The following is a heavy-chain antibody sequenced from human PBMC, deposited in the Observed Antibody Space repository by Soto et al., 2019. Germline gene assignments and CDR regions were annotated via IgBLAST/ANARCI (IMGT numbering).Heavy chain of an antibody. CDR2: ISYDGSNK. Sequence: GGSLRLSCAASGFTFSSYGMHWVRQAPGKGLEWVAVISYDGSNKYYADSVKGRFTISRDNSKNTLYLQMNSLRAEDTAVYYCAKLVQDIVVVVAATPNAFDIWGQGTMVTVSS. V-gene: IGHV3-30*18. D-gene: IGHD2-15*01. J-gene: IGHJ3*02. CDR3: AKLVQDIVVVVAATPNAFDI. CDR1: GFTFSSYG.